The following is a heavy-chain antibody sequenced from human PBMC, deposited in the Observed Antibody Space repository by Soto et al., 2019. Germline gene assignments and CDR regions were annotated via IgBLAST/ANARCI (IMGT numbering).Heavy chain of an antibody. CDR1: GFTFTSTA. CDR2: IGVCSGNT. Sequence: PVKLCSKDSGFTFTSTAMQSLRHARKQSLEWRGWIGVCSGNTNYAQKLQGRVTITTDTSTSTAYMELRSLRSDDTAVYYCARAGYCSGGSCYSLRYYYYGMDVWGQGTTVTVSS. CDR3: ARAGYCSGGSCYSLRYYYYGMDV. D-gene: IGHD2-15*01. V-gene: IGHV1-58*02. J-gene: IGHJ6*02.